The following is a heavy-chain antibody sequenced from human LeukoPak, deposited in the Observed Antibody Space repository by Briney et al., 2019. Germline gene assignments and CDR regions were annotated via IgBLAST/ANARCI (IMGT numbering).Heavy chain of an antibody. V-gene: IGHV3-23*01. CDR2: ISGSGGST. D-gene: IGHD3-9*01. J-gene: IGHJ4*02. CDR3: AKFTALRYFDEVDY. Sequence: GGSLRLSCAASGFTFSSYAMSWVRQAPGKGLEWVSAISGSGGSTYYADSVKGRFTIPRDNSKNTLYLQMNSLRAEDTAVYYCAKFTALRYFDEVDYWGQGTLVTVSS. CDR1: GFTFSSYA.